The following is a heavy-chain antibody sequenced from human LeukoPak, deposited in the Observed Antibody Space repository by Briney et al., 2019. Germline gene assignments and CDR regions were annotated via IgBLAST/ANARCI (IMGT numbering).Heavy chain of an antibody. CDR1: GGSISSGGYY. D-gene: IGHD5-18*01. CDR2: IYHSGST. J-gene: IGHJ4*02. Sequence: SETLSLTCTVSGGSISSGGYYWSWIRQPPGKGLEWIGYIYHSGSTYYNPSLKSRVTISVDRSKNQFSLKLSSVTAADTAVYYCARDTAMTGFDYWGQGTLVTVSS. V-gene: IGHV4-30-2*01. CDR3: ARDTAMTGFDY.